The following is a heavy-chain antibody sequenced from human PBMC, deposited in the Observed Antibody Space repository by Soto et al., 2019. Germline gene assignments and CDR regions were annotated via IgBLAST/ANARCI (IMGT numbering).Heavy chain of an antibody. J-gene: IGHJ4*02. CDR2: IIPIFGSA. Sequence: QVQLVQSGAEVKKPGSSVRVSCKSSGGVFSSFAISWVRQAPGQDHEWMGGIIPIFGSANYAQKFQDRVTITADESTSTVYMELSSLTSEDTAVYYCARGRGNSAQITTFDYWGQGSLVTVSS. CDR1: GGVFSSFA. CDR3: ARGRGNSAQITTFDY. D-gene: IGHD3-16*01. V-gene: IGHV1-69*01.